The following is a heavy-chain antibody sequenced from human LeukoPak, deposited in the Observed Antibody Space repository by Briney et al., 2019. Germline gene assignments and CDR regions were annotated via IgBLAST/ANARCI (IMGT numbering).Heavy chain of an antibody. J-gene: IGHJ3*02. Sequence: PSETLSLTCAVYGGSFSGYYWSWIRQPPGKGLEWIGEINHSGSTNYNPSLKSRVTISVDTSKNQFSLKLSSVTAADTAVYYCARGDYYGSGDHAFDIWGQGTMVTVSS. CDR2: INHSGST. CDR3: ARGDYYGSGDHAFDI. V-gene: IGHV4-34*01. CDR1: GGSFSGYY. D-gene: IGHD3-10*01.